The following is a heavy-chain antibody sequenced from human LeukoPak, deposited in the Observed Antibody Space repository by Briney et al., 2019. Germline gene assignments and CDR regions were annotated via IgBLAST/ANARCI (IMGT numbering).Heavy chain of an antibody. CDR1: GYSISSGYY. Sequence: SETLSLTCAVSGYSISSGYYWGWIRQPPGKGPEWIGSIYHSGSTYYNPSLKSRVTISVDTSKNQFSLKLSSVTAADTAVYYCARQAGFVVVPAAISWGQGTLVTVSS. D-gene: IGHD2-2*01. J-gene: IGHJ4*02. CDR2: IYHSGST. CDR3: ARQAGFVVVPAAIS. V-gene: IGHV4-38-2*01.